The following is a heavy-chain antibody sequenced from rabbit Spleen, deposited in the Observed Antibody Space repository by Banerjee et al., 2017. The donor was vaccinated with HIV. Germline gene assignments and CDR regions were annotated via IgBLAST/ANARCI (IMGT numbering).Heavy chain of an antibody. CDR3: ARDAWISGSDYYNGFDL. CDR1: GFDFSSYG. Sequence: QEQLVESGGGLVQPGGSLKLSCKASGFDFSSYGVNWVRQAPGKGLEWIGYIDPVFGITYYANWVNGRFSISRENAQNTVFLQMTSLTAADTATYFCARDAWISGSDYYNGFDLWGPGTLVTVS. V-gene: IGHV1S47*01. J-gene: IGHJ4*01. CDR2: IDPVFGIT. D-gene: IGHD1-1*01.